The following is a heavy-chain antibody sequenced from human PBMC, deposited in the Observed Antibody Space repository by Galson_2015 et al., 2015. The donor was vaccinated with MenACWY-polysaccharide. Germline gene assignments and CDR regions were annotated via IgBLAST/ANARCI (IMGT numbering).Heavy chain of an antibody. J-gene: IGHJ4*02. CDR1: GFSLSTSGVG. CDR3: AHRPYYYDSSGYGPFDY. D-gene: IGHD3-22*01. Sequence: PALVKPTQPLTLTCTFSGFSLSTSGVGVGWIRQPPGKALEWLALIYWDDDKRYSPSLKSRLTITKDTSKNQVVLTMTNMDPVDTATYYCAHRPYYYDSSGYGPFDYWGQGTLVTVSS. V-gene: IGHV2-5*02. CDR2: IYWDDDK.